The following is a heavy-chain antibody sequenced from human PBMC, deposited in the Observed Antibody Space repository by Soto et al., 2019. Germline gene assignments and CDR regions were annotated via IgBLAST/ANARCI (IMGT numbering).Heavy chain of an antibody. Sequence: PEGSLRLSCAASGFTFSSYAMSWVRQAPGKGLEWVSAISGSGGSTYYADSVKGRFTISRDNSKNTLYLQMNSLRAEDTAVYYCARTSTTVNYYGMDVCGQRTTVTFSS. CDR3: ARTSTTVNYYGMDV. CDR1: GFTFSSYA. V-gene: IGHV3-23*01. J-gene: IGHJ6*02. CDR2: ISGSGGST. D-gene: IGHD4-17*01.